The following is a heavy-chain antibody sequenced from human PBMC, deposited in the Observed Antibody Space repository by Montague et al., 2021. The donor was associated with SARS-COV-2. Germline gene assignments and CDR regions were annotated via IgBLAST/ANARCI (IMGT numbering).Heavy chain of an antibody. D-gene: IGHD3-22*01. CDR2: IFYNGNT. CDR3: ARSISSSGAGDN. J-gene: IGHJ4*02. CDR1: GGSLNNHY. Sequence: SETLSLTCTVSGGSLNNHYWSWIRKAPGKELEWLGNIFYNGNTNXXVFLWSRVSMSLDMPQNQFSLRLTSPTAADTAVYYCARSISSSGAGDNWGQGILVTVS. V-gene: IGHV4-59*11.